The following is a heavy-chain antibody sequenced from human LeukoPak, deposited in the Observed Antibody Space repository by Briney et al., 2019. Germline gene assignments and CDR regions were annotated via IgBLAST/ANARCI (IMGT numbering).Heavy chain of an antibody. D-gene: IGHD3-22*01. J-gene: IGHJ4*02. Sequence: GGSLRLSCAASGFTFSSYAMHWVRQAPGKGLEYVSAISSNGGSTYYANSVKGRFTISRDNSKNTLYLQMGSLRAEEMAVYYCARGYYGSSGYYSPYYFDYWGQGTLVTVSS. CDR1: GFTFSSYA. V-gene: IGHV3-64*01. CDR3: ARGYYGSSGYYSPYYFDY. CDR2: ISSNGGST.